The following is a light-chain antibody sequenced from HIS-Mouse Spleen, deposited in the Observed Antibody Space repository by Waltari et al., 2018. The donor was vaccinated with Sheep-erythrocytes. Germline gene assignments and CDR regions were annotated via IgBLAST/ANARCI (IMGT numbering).Light chain of an antibody. Sequence: QSALTQPRSVSGSPGQSVTISCPVTSSDVGDYNYVSWYQQNPGKAPNLMIYDVSKRPSGVPDRFSGSKSGNTASLTISGLQAEDEADYYCCSYAGSYTWVFGGGTKLTVL. CDR1: SSDVGDYNY. J-gene: IGLJ3*02. V-gene: IGLV2-11*01. CDR2: DVS. CDR3: CSYAGSYTWV.